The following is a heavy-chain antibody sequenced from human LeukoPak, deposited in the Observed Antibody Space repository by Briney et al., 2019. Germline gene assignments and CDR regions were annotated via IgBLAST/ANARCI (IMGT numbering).Heavy chain of an antibody. J-gene: IGHJ5*02. CDR2: FDPEHGET. V-gene: IGHV1-24*01. CDR1: GYTLTELS. D-gene: IGHD6-19*01. CDR3: ARAMGPKQWLVRFRNWFDP. Sequence: ASVKVSCKVSGYTLTELSMHWVRQAPGKGLEWMGGFDPEHGETIYAQNFQGRVTLTEDTSTDTAYMELSSLRSEDTAVYYCARAMGPKQWLVRFRNWFDPWGQGTLVTVSS.